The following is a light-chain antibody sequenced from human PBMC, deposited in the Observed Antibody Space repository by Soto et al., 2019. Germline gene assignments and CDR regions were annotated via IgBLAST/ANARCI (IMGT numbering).Light chain of an antibody. J-gene: IGLJ1*01. CDR1: SGHSRYA. CDR2: VNSDGSH. CDR3: QTWGTGIRV. Sequence: QAVVTQSPSASASLGASVKLTCTLSSGHSRYAIAWHQQQPEKGPRYLMKVNSDGSHNKGDGIPDRFSGSRSGAERYLTISSLQSEDEADYYCQTWGTGIRVFGTGTKVTVL. V-gene: IGLV4-69*01.